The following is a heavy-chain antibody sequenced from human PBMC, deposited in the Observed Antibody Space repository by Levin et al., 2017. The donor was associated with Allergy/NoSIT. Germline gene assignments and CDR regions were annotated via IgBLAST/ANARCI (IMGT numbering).Heavy chain of an antibody. D-gene: IGHD6-13*01. CDR1: GFTFSSYR. Sequence: SCAASGFTFSSYRMNWVRQAPGKGLEWVSCISTSSYTHYADSVKGRFTSSKGNAKNSLYLQMNSLRAEDTAVYYCAREYSSTNGTAFDIWGQGTMVTVSS. J-gene: IGHJ3*02. CDR3: AREYSSTNGTAFDI. CDR2: ISTSSYT. V-gene: IGHV3-21*01.